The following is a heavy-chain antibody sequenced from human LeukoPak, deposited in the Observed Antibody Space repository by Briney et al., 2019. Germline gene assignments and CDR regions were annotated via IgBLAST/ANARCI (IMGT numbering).Heavy chain of an antibody. J-gene: IGHJ2*01. CDR3: AKDCTVTTDWYFDL. CDR1: GFTFSSHG. CDR2: ISYDGSHK. Sequence: GGSLRLSCAVSGFTFSSHGMHWVRQAPGKGLEWVAVISYDGSHKNYADSVKGRFTISRDNSKNTLDLQMNSLRAEDTAVYYCAKDCTVTTDWYFDLWGRGTLVTVSS. D-gene: IGHD4-17*01. V-gene: IGHV3-30*18.